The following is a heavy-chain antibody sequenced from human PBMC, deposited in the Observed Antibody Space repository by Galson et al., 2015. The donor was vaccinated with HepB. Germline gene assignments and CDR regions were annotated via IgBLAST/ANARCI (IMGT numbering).Heavy chain of an antibody. CDR1: GFQFSRYS. V-gene: IGHV3-21*04. CDR2: VTIGGYI. D-gene: IGHD2-2*02. CDR3: AQERGCGGTNCHNLRGY. J-gene: IGHJ4*02. Sequence: SLRLSCAASGFQFSRYSMSWVRHTPGKGLEWVSSVTIGGYIYYADSVKGRFTISRDISKNTLYLQMNSLRVEDTAVYYCAQERGCGGTNCHNLRGYWGPGTLVTVSS.